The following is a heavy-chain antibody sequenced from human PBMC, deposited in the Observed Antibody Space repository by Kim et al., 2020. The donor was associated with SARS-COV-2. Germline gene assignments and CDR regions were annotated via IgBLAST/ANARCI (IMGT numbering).Heavy chain of an antibody. CDR3: ARAPVPGGGSADAYYYDSSGYYYYYYYMDV. CDR1: GDSVSSNSAA. CDR2: TYYRSKWYN. J-gene: IGHJ6*03. D-gene: IGHD3-22*01. V-gene: IGHV6-1*01. Sequence: SQTLSLTCAISGDSVSSNSAAWNWIRQSPSRGLEWLGRTYYRSKWYNDYAVSVKSRITINPDTSKNQFSLQLNSVTPEDTAVYYCARAPVPGGGSADAYYYDSSGYYYYYYYMDVWGKGTTVTVSS.